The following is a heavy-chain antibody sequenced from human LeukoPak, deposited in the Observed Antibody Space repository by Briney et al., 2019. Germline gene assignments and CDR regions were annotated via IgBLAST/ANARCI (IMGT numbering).Heavy chain of an antibody. CDR1: GGSISSYY. CDR3: ARDLAVAGPLKYYFDY. J-gene: IGHJ4*02. Sequence: PSETLSLTCTVSGGSISSYYWSWIRQPAGKGLEWIGRIYTSGSTNYNPSLKSRVTMSVDTSKNQFSLKLSSVTAADTAVYYCARDLAVAGPLKYYFDYWGQGTLVTVSS. CDR2: IYTSGST. D-gene: IGHD6-19*01. V-gene: IGHV4-4*07.